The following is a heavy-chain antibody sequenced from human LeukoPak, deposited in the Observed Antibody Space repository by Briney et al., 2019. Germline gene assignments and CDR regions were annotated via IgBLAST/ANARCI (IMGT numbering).Heavy chain of an antibody. J-gene: IGHJ4*02. CDR2: INHSGST. D-gene: IGHD2-15*01. CDR1: GGSFSASY. Sequence: SETLSLTCAVYGGSFSASYWTRIRQPPGKGLEWIGEINHSGSTNYNPSLKSRVTISVDTSKNQFSLNLSSVTAADTAVYHCARANIVVVSTPTPTLDFWGQGTLVTVSS. CDR3: ARANIVVVSTPTPTLDF. V-gene: IGHV4-34*01.